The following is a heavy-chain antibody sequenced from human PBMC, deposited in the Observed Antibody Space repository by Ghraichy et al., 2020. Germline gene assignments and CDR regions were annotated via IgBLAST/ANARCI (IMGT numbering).Heavy chain of an antibody. V-gene: IGHV3-23*01. J-gene: IGHJ5*02. CDR3: AKDPQEWELSYNWFDP. CDR1: GFTFSSYA. D-gene: IGHD1-26*01. Sequence: GGSLRLSCAASGFTFSSYAMSWVRQAPGKGLEWVSAISGSGGSTYYADSVKGRFTISRDNSKNTLYLQMNSLRAEDTAVYYCAKDPQEWELSYNWFDPWGQGTLVTVSS. CDR2: ISGSGGST.